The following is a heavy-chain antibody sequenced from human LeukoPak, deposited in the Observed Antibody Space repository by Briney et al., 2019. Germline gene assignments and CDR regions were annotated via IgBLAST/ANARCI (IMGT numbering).Heavy chain of an antibody. CDR1: GDSVSSINGA. D-gene: IGHD6-19*01. CDR2: TYYRSKWYF. CDR3: TRDLGNTGWYTFDF. V-gene: IGHV6-1*01. Sequence: SQALSLTCAISGDSVSSINGAWNWIRQSPSGGLEWVGRTYYRSKWYFDYAESLKGRVTISPDTSKNQFSLQLNSVIPEDTAIYYCTRDLGNTGWYTFDFWGQGTLVTVSS. J-gene: IGHJ4*02.